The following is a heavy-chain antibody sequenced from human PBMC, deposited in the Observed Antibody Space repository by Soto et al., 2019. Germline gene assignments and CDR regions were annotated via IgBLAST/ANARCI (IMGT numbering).Heavy chain of an antibody. Sequence: SETLSLTCAVYGGSFSGYYWSWIRQPPGKGLEWIGEINHSGSTNYNPSLKSRVTISVDTSKNQFSLKLSSVTAADTAVYYCAAAKWYSSSWYPVWGQGTLVTVSS. D-gene: IGHD6-13*01. CDR2: INHSGST. CDR1: GGSFSGYY. J-gene: IGHJ4*02. CDR3: AAAKWYSSSWYPV. V-gene: IGHV4-34*01.